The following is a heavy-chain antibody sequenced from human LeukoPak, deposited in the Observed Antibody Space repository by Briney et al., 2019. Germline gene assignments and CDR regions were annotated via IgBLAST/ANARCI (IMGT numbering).Heavy chain of an antibody. J-gene: IGHJ4*02. D-gene: IGHD6-13*01. CDR3: ARSVSVYSSRHFDY. CDR2: IKQDGSEK. CDR1: GFTFSSYW. V-gene: IGHV3-7*01. Sequence: GGSLRLSCAASGFTFSSYWMSWVRQAPGKGLEWVANIKQDGSEKYYVDSVKGRFSISRDNAKNSLYLQMNSLRAEDTAVYYCARSVSVYSSRHFDYWGQGTLVTVSS.